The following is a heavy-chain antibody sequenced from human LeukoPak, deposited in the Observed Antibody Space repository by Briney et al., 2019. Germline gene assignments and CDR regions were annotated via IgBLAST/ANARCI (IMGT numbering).Heavy chain of an antibody. Sequence: PGGSLRLSCAASGFTFSSYSMNRVRQAPGKGLEWVSSISSSSSYIYYADSVKGRFTISRDNAKNSLYLQMNSLRAEDTAVYYCAKGGWLRWDYYYYYMDVWGKGTTVTVSS. J-gene: IGHJ6*03. CDR3: AKGGWLRWDYYYYYMDV. CDR1: GFTFSSYS. D-gene: IGHD5-12*01. CDR2: ISSSSSYI. V-gene: IGHV3-21*04.